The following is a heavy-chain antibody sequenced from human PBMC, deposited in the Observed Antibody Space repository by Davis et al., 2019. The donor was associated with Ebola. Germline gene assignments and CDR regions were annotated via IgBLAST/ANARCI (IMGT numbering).Heavy chain of an antibody. J-gene: IGHJ5*02. D-gene: IGHD2-8*01. CDR2: IYDSGST. CDR3: ARDIVIMGNWFGP. V-gene: IGHV4-4*07. CDR1: GGSIHNYY. Sequence: SETLSLTCTVSGGSIHNYYWSWIRQPAGKGLEWIGRIYDSGSTTYNPSLKSRITMSLDTSKNQFSLKLSSVTAADTAVYYCARDIVIMGNWFGPWGQGTLVTVSS.